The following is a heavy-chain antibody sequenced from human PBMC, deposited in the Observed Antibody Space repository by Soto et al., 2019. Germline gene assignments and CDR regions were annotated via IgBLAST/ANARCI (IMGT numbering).Heavy chain of an antibody. J-gene: IGHJ6*02. CDR2: MYPGESDT. CDR1: GYTFTSHW. V-gene: IGHV5-51*01. D-gene: IGHD1-26*01. Sequence: GESLKISCKGSGYTFTSHWIAWVRQMPGKGLEWMGIMYPGESDTRYSPSFQGQVTISADKSISTAYLQWSSLKASDTAMYYCAGIYSGTYRLDVWGQGTTVTVSS. CDR3: AGIYSGTYRLDV.